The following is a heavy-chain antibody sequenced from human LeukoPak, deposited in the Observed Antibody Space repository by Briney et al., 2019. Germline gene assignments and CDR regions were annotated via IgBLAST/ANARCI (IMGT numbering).Heavy chain of an antibody. J-gene: IGHJ5*02. Sequence: GGPLRLSCAASGFTVSSDYMSWVRQAPGKGLEWVSVIYSGSSTYYADSVKGRFTISRDKSKNTVYLQMNSLRFEDTAMYYCARNWFDPWGQGTLVTVSS. CDR1: GFTVSSDY. CDR2: IYSGSST. CDR3: ARNWFDP. V-gene: IGHV3-53*05.